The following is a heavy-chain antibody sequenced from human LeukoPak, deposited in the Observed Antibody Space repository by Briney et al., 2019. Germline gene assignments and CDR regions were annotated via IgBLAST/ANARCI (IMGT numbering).Heavy chain of an antibody. D-gene: IGHD1-1*01. Sequence: SETLSLTCTVSGGSISSGGYYWSWIRQPPGKGLEWIGYIYHSGSTYYNPSLKSRVTISVDRSKNQFSLKLSSVTAADTAVYYCARRIGLERPWYYFDYWGQGTLVTVSS. CDR1: GGSISSGGYY. J-gene: IGHJ4*02. CDR2: IYHSGST. CDR3: ARRIGLERPWYYFDY. V-gene: IGHV4-30-2*01.